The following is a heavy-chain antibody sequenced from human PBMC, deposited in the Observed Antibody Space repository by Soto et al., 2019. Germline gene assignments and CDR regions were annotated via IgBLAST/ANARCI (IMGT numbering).Heavy chain of an antibody. CDR1: GFTFSSYA. V-gene: IGHV3-64D*08. Sequence: GESLKISCSASGFTFSSYAMHWVRQAPGKGLEYVSAISSNGGSTYYADSVKGRFTISRDNSKNTLYLQMSSLRAEDTAVYYCVKDWTRATVTPIDYWGQGTLVTVSS. CDR2: ISSNGGST. CDR3: VKDWTRATVTPIDY. J-gene: IGHJ4*02. D-gene: IGHD4-17*01.